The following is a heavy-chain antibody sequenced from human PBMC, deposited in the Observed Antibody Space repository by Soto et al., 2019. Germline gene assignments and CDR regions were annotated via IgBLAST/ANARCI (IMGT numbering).Heavy chain of an antibody. J-gene: IGHJ5*02. CDR1: GYTFTRCA. V-gene: IGHV1-3*01. CDR2: INAGNGNT. Sequence: SVKFSCKTCGYTFTRCARHWVRQDTGQRLEWMGWINAGNGNTKYSQKFQGRVTITTDTSASTAYMELSSLRSEDTAVYYCARDSPLASRDYFAPWGQGTLVTVS. D-gene: IGHD4-17*01. CDR3: ARDSPLASRDYFAP.